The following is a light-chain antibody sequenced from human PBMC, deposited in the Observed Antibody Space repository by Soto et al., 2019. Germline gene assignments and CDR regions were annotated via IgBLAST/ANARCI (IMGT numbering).Light chain of an antibody. CDR3: SSYTTTSTLV. J-gene: IGLJ3*02. V-gene: IGLV2-14*01. Sequence: QSALTQPASVSVSPGQSITIACNGTNRDVGSYNLVSWYQQRPGEAPKLIISEVRNRPSGISYRFTGSKSGNTASLTISGLQAEDEADYYCSSYTTTSTLVFGGGTK. CDR2: EVR. CDR1: NRDVGSYNL.